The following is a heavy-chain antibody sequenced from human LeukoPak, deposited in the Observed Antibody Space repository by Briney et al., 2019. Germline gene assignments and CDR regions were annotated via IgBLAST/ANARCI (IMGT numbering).Heavy chain of an antibody. V-gene: IGHV1-18*01. CDR3: ARDFEGAAYFDY. CDR2: ISAHNGNT. Sequence: PSVKVSCKASGYTFPSYGISWVRHAPGQGREWMGWISAHNGNTIYAQKLQHRVTMTTHTSASTAYMELRSLRSDDTAVYYCARDFEGAAYFDYWGQGTLVTVSS. CDR1: GYTFPSYG. J-gene: IGHJ4*02. D-gene: IGHD3-16*01.